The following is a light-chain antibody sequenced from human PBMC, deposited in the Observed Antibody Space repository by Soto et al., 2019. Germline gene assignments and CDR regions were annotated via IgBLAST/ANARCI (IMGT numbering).Light chain of an antibody. J-gene: IGKJ4*01. Sequence: DIQMTQSPSTLSGSVGDRVTITCRASQTISSWLAWYQQKPGKAPKLLVYKASSLEGGVPSRFSGSGSGTEFTLTISRLQPEDFATYYCLQHNSYPLTFGGGTKVDIK. CDR2: KAS. V-gene: IGKV1-5*03. CDR3: LQHNSYPLT. CDR1: QTISSW.